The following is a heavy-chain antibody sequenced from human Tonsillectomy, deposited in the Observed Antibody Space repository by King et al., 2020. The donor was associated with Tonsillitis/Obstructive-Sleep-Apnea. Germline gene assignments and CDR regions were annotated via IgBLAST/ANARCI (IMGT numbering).Heavy chain of an antibody. CDR1: GGSFSGYY. CDR3: ARANRYSSSWYNGSYFDY. D-gene: IGHD6-13*01. Sequence: VQLQQWGAGLLKPSETLSLTCAVYGGSFSGYYWSWIRQPPGKGLEWIGEINHRGSTNYNPSLKSRVTISVDTSKNQFSLKLSSVTAADTAVYYCARANRYSSSWYNGSYFDYWGQGTLVTVSS. J-gene: IGHJ4*02. CDR2: INHRGST. V-gene: IGHV4-34*01.